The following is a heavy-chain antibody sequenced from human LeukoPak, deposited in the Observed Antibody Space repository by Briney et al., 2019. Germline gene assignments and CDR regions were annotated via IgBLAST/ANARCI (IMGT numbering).Heavy chain of an antibody. V-gene: IGHV3-30-3*01. Sequence: GGSLRLSCAASGFTFSSYAMHWVRQTPGKGLEWVAVISYDGSNKYYADSVKGRFTISRDNSKNTLYLQMNSLRAEDTAVYYCASDCGPVSPMGYWGQGTLVTVSS. J-gene: IGHJ4*02. CDR2: ISYDGSNK. CDR3: ASDCGPVSPMGY. CDR1: GFTFSSYA. D-gene: IGHD2-21*01.